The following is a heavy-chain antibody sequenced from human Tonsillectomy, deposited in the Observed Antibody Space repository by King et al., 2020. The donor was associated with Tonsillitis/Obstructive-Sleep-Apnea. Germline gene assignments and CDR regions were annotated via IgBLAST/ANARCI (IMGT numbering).Heavy chain of an antibody. V-gene: IGHV4-39*01. CDR2: IDYRGGT. Sequence: LQLQESGPGLVKPSETLSLSCTVSGGSISSSSYSWGWIRQPPGKGLEWSGSIDYRGGTFYNPSLKRRVTISVDTSKNQFSLKLSSVTAADTAVYYCARTRPLGTPWYFDLWGRGTLVTVSS. D-gene: IGHD7-27*01. CDR1: GGSISSSSYS. J-gene: IGHJ2*01. CDR3: ARTRPLGTPWYFDL.